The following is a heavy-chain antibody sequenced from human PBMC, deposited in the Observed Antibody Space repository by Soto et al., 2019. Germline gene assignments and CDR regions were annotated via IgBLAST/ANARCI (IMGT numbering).Heavy chain of an antibody. D-gene: IGHD2-2*01. V-gene: IGHV1-2*02. CDR3: AREDIVVVPAAIAPYGTDV. Sequence: ASVKVSCKASGYTFTGYYMHWVRQAPGQGLEWMGWINPNSGGTNYAQKFQGRVTMTRDTSISTAYMELSRLRSDDTAVYYCAREDIVVVPAAIAPYGTDVRGQGTTVTVSS. CDR1: GYTFTGYY. J-gene: IGHJ6*02. CDR2: INPNSGGT.